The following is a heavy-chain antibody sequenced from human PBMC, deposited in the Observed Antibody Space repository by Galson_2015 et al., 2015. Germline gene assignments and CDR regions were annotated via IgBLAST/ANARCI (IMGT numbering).Heavy chain of an antibody. CDR1: GFTFSLYW. CDR3: AKVRGSSCYSDLDY. Sequence: SLRLSCAASGFTFSLYWMSWVRQAPGKGLEWVSCISGSGGVTYYADSVKGRFTISRDNSRNTLYLQMNSLRAEDTAVYYCAKVRGSSCYSDLDYWGQGTLVTVSS. J-gene: IGHJ4*02. D-gene: IGHD2-15*01. V-gene: IGHV3-23*01. CDR2: ISGSGGVT.